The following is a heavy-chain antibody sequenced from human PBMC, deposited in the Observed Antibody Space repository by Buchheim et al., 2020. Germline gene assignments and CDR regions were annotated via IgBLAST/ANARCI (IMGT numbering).Heavy chain of an antibody. J-gene: IGHJ4*02. CDR2: ISYDGIDE. V-gene: IGHV3-30*03. CDR3: ARDGGSSSDGSCYWGDY. D-gene: IGHD2-15*01. CDR1: GFTFSSYG. Sequence: QVQLVESGGGVVQPGRSLRLSCAASGFTFSSYGMHWVRQAPGKGLEWVAVISYDGIDEYYADSVKGRFTISRDNSKSTVFLQMNGLRAEDTAVYYCARDGGSSSDGSCYWGDYWGQGAL.